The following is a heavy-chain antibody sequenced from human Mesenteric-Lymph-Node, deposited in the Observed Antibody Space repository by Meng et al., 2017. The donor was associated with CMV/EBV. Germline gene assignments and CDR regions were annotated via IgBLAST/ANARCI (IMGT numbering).Heavy chain of an antibody. J-gene: IGHJ4*02. CDR3: ASMAAHARWLDDY. CDR2: TYYAGST. D-gene: IGHD3-22*01. Sequence: SETLSLTCTVSGGSISSGTYYWNWIRRHPGKGLEWIGYTYYAGSTYYNPSLKSRVTISIDTSKNQFSLRLTSLTAADTAVYYCASMAAHARWLDDYWGQGTLVTVSS. CDR1: GGSISSGTYY. V-gene: IGHV4-31*03.